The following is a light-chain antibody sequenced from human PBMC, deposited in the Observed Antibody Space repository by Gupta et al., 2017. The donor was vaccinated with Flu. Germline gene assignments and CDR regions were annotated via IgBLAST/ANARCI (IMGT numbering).Light chain of an antibody. CDR3: QQRSNWPLT. CDR2: GAS. Sequence: EIVLTQSPATLSLSPGERATLSCRASQTVNNFLAWYQQRPGQAPRLLIYGASNRVTGIPARFSGSGSETDFTLTIRSLEPEDFAVYYCQQRSNWPLTFGGGTKVEIK. J-gene: IGKJ4*01. CDR1: QTVNNF. V-gene: IGKV3-11*01.